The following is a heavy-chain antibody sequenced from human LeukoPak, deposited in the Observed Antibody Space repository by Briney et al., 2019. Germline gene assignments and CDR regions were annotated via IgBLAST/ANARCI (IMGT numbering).Heavy chain of an antibody. Sequence: ASVKVSCKASGYTLTSYFMHWVRQATGQGLEWMGWMSPKSGSTGYAQKFQGRVSMTRDTSINTAYMELSSLRPEDTAVYYCARAIPNGDPFDFWGQGTLVTVSS. D-gene: IGHD4-17*01. CDR2: MSPKSGST. J-gene: IGHJ5*01. CDR1: GYTLTSYF. CDR3: ARAIPNGDPFDF. V-gene: IGHV1-8*02.